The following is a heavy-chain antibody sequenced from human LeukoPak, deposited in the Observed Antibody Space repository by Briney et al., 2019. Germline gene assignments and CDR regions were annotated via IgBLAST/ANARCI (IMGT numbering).Heavy chain of an antibody. D-gene: IGHD5-24*01. V-gene: IGHV3-21*01. CDR3: ARGTWATLYYYYMDV. CDR1: GFTFSGYS. Sequence: PGASLRLSCAASGFTFSGYSMNWVRQAPGKGLEWVSIISSDSSHIYDTDSAKGRFTISRDNAKNSLYLQMNSLRPEDTAVYYCARGTWATLYYYYMDVWGKGTTVTVSS. CDR2: ISSDSSHI. J-gene: IGHJ6*03.